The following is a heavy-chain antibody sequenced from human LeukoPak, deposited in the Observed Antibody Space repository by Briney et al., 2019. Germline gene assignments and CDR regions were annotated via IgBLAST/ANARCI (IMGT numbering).Heavy chain of an antibody. V-gene: IGHV1-69*13. D-gene: IGHD6-13*01. Sequence: GASVKVSCKASGGTFSSXXISWVRQAPGQGXXXXXXXXXXXXXAXXXXXXXXXXXXTADXSTSTAYMELSSLRSEDTAVYYCRIAAAPDDYWGQGTLVTVSS. CDR3: RIAAAPDDY. J-gene: IGHJ4*02. CDR2: XXXXXXXA. CDR1: GGTFSSXX.